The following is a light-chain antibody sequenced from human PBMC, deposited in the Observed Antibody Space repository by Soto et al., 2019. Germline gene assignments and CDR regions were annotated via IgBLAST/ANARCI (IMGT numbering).Light chain of an antibody. V-gene: IGKV3-15*01. J-gene: IGKJ5*01. Sequence: EIVMTQSPATLSVSPGERATLSCRASQSVYNNLAWYQQKPGQAPRLLIYGASTRATGIPARFSGSGSGTEFTLTISSLQSEDFAVYYCQQSDKWPPITFGQGTRLEIK. CDR3: QQSDKWPPIT. CDR2: GAS. CDR1: QSVYNN.